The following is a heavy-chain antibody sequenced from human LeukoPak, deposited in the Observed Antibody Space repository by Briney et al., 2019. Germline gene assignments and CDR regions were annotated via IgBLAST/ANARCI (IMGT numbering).Heavy chain of an antibody. Sequence: PSETLSLTCAVYGGSFSGHYWSWIRQPPGKGLEWIGEINHSGSTNYNPSLKSRVSISVDTSKNQFSLKVSSATAADTAVYYCASGMIPFQEWGQGTLVIVSS. D-gene: IGHD3-22*01. CDR1: GGSFSGHY. V-gene: IGHV4-34*01. J-gene: IGHJ1*01. CDR3: ASGMIPFQE. CDR2: INHSGST.